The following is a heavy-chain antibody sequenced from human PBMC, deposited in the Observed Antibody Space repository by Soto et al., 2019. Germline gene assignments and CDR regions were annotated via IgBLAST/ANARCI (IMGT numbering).Heavy chain of an antibody. J-gene: IGHJ4*02. CDR3: TNDQGYDDWSAYLVSDF. CDR1: GLSFNTFA. V-gene: IGHV3-23*01. Sequence: EVQLLESGGGLVQPGRSVRLSCVASGLSFNTFAMRWVRQAPGKGLEWVSGISSGGGSTYYADSVKGRLTISRDSSNKSTDLEMSSLRAEDTAVYNCTNDQGYDDWSAYLVSDFWGQGTLVIVSS. D-gene: IGHD3-3*01. CDR2: ISSGGGST.